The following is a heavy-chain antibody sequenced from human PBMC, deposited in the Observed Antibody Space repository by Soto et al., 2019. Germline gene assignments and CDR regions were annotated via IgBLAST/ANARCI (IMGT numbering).Heavy chain of an antibody. D-gene: IGHD3-3*01. V-gene: IGHV1-46*01. CDR1: GYTVTTHY. CDR3: ARGGEVGVAGSAAFDM. Sequence: QVQLVQSGAEVKKPGASVKISCTASGYTVTTHYMHWVRQAPGRGLEWMGAINPGSGAAKYTQTFQDRVTMNRDTSTNTVYMEISALRSEDTAVFYCARGGEVGVAGSAAFDMWGQGTMVTVSS. J-gene: IGHJ3*02. CDR2: INPGSGAA.